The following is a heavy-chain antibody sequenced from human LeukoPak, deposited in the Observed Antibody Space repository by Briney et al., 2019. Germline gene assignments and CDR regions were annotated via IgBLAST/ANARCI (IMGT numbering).Heavy chain of an antibody. CDR2: IIPIFGTA. J-gene: IGHJ4*02. Sequence: SVKVSCKASGGTFSSYAISWVRQAPGQGLEWMGGIIPIFGTANYAQKFQGRVTITTDESTSTAYMELSSLRSEDTAVYYCARVSGGYSGYDQGVRFDYWGQGTLVTVSS. V-gene: IGHV1-69*05. CDR3: ARVSGGYSGYDQGVRFDY. CDR1: GGTFSSYA. D-gene: IGHD5-12*01.